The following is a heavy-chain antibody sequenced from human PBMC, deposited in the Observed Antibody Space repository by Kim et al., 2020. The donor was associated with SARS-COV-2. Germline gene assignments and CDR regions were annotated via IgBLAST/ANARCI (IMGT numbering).Heavy chain of an antibody. J-gene: IGHJ3*02. V-gene: IGHV4-30-2*04. Sequence: LKSRVTISVDTSKNPFSLKLSSVNAADTAVYYCARDRVLRYFDWKGAFDIWGQGTMVTVSS. D-gene: IGHD3-9*01. CDR3: ARDRVLRYFDWKGAFDI.